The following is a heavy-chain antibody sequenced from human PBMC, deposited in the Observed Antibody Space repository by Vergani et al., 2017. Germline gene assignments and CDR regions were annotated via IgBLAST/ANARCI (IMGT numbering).Heavy chain of an antibody. D-gene: IGHD1-26*01. J-gene: IGHJ4*02. CDR3: ARGQWVIEA. CDR1: GFAINGDDTW. Sequence: QVQLPESGPGLVKASQTLSLTCSVSGFAINGDDTWWTWIRRSPGKGLEWIGRISSTGTSSSYNPSLGDRPAISLDTSTNQFFLTLTSVTAADTAIYYCARGQWVIEAWGQGTPVTVSS. CDR2: ISSTGTSS. V-gene: IGHV4-30-4*08.